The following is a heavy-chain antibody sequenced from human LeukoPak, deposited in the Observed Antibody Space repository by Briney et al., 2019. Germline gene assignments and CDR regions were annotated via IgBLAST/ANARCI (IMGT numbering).Heavy chain of an antibody. Sequence: SKTLSLTCAVYGGSFSGYYWSWIRQPPGKGLEWIGEINHSGSTNYNPSLKSRVTISVDTSKNQFSLKLSSVTAADTAVYYCARGRRGGSYVKNFDYWGQGTLVTVSS. D-gene: IGHD1-26*01. CDR3: ARGRRGGSYVKNFDY. V-gene: IGHV4-34*01. CDR1: GGSFSGYY. CDR2: INHSGST. J-gene: IGHJ4*02.